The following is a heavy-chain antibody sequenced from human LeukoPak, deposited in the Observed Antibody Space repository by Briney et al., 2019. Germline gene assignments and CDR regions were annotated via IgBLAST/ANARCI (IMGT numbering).Heavy chain of an antibody. CDR2: INHSGNT. V-gene: IGHV4-34*01. D-gene: IGHD1-20*01. J-gene: IGHJ4*02. CDR1: GGSFSGYY. CDR3: ARRYITEDY. Sequence: SETLSLTCAVYGGSFSGYYWSWIRQPPGKGLEWIGEINHSGNTNYNPSLKSRVTISVDTSKNQFSLKLSSVTAADTAVYYCARRYITEDYWGQGTLVTVSS.